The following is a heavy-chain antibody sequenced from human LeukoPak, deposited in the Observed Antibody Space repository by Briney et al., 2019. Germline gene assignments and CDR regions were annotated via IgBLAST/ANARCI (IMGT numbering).Heavy chain of an antibody. CDR2: IYYSGNT. Sequence: PSETLSLTCTVSGGSINSYHWSWIRQPPGKGLEWIGYIYYSGNTNYNPSLKGRVTISVDASKNQFSLKLSSVTAADTAVYYCARAATMIVVEWGQGTLVTVSS. V-gene: IGHV4-59*12. D-gene: IGHD3-22*01. J-gene: IGHJ4*02. CDR1: GGSINSYH. CDR3: ARAATMIVVE.